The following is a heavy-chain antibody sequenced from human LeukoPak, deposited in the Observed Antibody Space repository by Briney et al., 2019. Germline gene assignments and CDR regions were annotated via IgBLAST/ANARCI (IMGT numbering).Heavy chain of an antibody. V-gene: IGHV4-39*01. CDR1: GGSISSSSYY. CDR2: IYYSGST. J-gene: IGHJ4*02. Sequence: SETLSLTCTVSGGSISSSSYYWGWIRQPPGKGLEWIGSIYYSGSTYYNPSLKSRVTISVDASKNHFSLKLSSVTAADTAVYYCARQNWDYLPSIFDYWGQGTLVTVSS. CDR3: ARQNWDYLPSIFDY. D-gene: IGHD7-27*01.